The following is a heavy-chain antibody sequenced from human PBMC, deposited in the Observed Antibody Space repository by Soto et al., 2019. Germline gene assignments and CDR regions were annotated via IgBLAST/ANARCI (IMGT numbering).Heavy chain of an antibody. D-gene: IGHD1-26*01. V-gene: IGHV4-34*02. CDR1: RESLNYYY. CDR3: ASCQWADRFAN. Sequence: QVRLQQWGAGLLKPPETLSLTCAVYRESLNYYYWTWIRQSPGKGLEWIGEFYDGGTINYNPSVKSRAFLSGAQSKHKFALMVTSVTAADTAVYYCASCQWADRFANWGQGHLATVSS. J-gene: IGHJ5*02. CDR2: FYDGGTI.